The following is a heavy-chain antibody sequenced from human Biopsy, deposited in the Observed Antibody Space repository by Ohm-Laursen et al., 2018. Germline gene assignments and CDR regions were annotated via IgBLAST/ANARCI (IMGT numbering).Heavy chain of an antibody. V-gene: IGHV4-59*01. CDR3: ARDKITYCTSTSCDYFGMDV. J-gene: IGHJ6*02. CDR2: INYRGNT. Sequence: GTLSLTCPVSGSSIDDYYWTWIPQAPGQTLEWIASINYRGNTNYNPSLKSLVTMSAHTSTNQFSLKLTSVTAADTAVYYCARDKITYCTSTSCDYFGMDVWGQGTTVTVSS. CDR1: GSSIDDYY. D-gene: IGHD2-2*01.